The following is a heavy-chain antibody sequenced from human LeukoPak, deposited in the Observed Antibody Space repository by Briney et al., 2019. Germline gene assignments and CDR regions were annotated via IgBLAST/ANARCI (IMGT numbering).Heavy chain of an antibody. V-gene: IGHV1-8*03. D-gene: IGHD3-10*01. J-gene: IGHJ4*02. CDR1: GYTFTGYY. CDR2: INPNSGNT. CDR3: ARGLWFGELNFDY. Sequence: ASVKVSCKASGYTFTGYYMHWVRQAPGQGLEWMGWINPNSGNTGYAQKFQGRVTITRNTSISTAYMELSSLRSEDTAVYYCARGLWFGELNFDYWGQGTLVTVSS.